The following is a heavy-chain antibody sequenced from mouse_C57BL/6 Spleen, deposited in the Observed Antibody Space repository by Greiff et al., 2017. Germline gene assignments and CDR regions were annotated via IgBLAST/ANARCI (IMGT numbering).Heavy chain of an antibody. J-gene: IGHJ3*01. CDR3: ARPSSGWFAY. D-gene: IGHD3-2*02. V-gene: IGHV1-69*01. CDR2: IDPSDSYT. Sequence: VQLQQPGAELVMPGASVKLSCKASGYTFTSYWMHWVKQRPGQGLEWIGEIDPSDSYTNYNQNFKGKSTLTVDKSSSTAYMQLSSLTSEDSAVYYCARPSSGWFAYWGQGTLVTVSA. CDR1: GYTFTSYW.